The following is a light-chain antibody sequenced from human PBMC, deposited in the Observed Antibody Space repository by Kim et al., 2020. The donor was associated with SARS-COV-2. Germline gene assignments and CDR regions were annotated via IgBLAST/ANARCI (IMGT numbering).Light chain of an antibody. V-gene: IGKV3-20*01. CDR1: QSVGGTY. CDR2: DAS. Sequence: LSPGERATLSCRASQSVGGTYSAWYQQKPGQPPRLLIYDASNRAIGVPDRFSGSGSGTDFTLTISRLEPEDFAVYYCQQYGSSPQTFGQGTKLEI. CDR3: QQYGSSPQT. J-gene: IGKJ1*01.